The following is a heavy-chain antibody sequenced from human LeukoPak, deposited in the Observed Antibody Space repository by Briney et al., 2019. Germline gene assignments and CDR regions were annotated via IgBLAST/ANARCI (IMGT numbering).Heavy chain of an antibody. CDR3: ARGPRSVVRGVIMDY. CDR2: IIPIFGTA. Sequence: GSSVKVSCKASGGTFSSYAISWVRQAPGQGLEWMGGIIPIFGTANYAQKFQGRVTITADESTSTAYMELSSLRSEDTAVYYCARGPRSVVRGVIMDYWGQGTLVTVSS. J-gene: IGHJ4*02. CDR1: GGTFSSYA. V-gene: IGHV1-69*01. D-gene: IGHD3-10*01.